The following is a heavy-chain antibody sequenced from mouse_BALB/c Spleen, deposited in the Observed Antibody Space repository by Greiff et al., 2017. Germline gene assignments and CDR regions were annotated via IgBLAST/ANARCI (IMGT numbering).Heavy chain of an antibody. D-gene: IGHD1-1*01. Sequence: VQLQQSGAELVRSGASVKLSCTASGFNIKDYYMHWVKQRPEQGLEWIGWIDPENGDTEYAPKFQGKATITADTSSNTAYLQLSSLTSEDTAVYYCARELRYYFDYWGQGTTLTVSS. CDR2: IDPENGDT. CDR3: ARELRYYFDY. J-gene: IGHJ2*01. V-gene: IGHV14-4*02. CDR1: GFNIKDYY.